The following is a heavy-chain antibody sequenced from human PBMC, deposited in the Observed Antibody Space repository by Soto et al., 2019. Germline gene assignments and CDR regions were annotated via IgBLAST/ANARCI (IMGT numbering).Heavy chain of an antibody. Sequence: QVQLVESGGGVVQPGRSLKLSCAASGFTFSSYGMHWVRQAPGKGLEWVAVISYDGSDNYYADSVKGRFTISRDDSKNALYLQMNSLRAEDTAVYYCAKTAGYDYVWGSSGLDPWGQGTLVTVSS. CDR2: ISYDGSDN. D-gene: IGHD3-16*01. CDR1: GFTFSSYG. V-gene: IGHV3-30*18. CDR3: AKTAGYDYVWGSSGLDP. J-gene: IGHJ5*02.